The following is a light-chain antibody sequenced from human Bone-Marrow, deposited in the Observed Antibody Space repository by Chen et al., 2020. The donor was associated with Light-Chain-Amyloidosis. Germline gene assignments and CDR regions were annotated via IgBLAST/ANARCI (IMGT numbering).Light chain of an antibody. Sequence: VLTQSPGTLSLSPGERATLSCRVSQSVSSTHLAWYQQKPGQAPRLLIYGASTRPTGIPDRFSGTGSATDFTLTISRVEPEDFAIYYCQHYGDSLFTFGPGTKVDIE. CDR2: GAS. V-gene: IGKV3-20*01. J-gene: IGKJ3*01. CDR1: QSVSSTH. CDR3: QHYGDSLFT.